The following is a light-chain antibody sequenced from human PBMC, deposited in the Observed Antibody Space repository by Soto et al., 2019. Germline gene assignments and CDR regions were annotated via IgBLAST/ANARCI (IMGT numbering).Light chain of an antibody. Sequence: EIVLTQSPVTLSLSPGERATLSCRASQSIQSDLAWYQQKPGQAPRLLIFGASTRATGIPDRFSGSGSGTDFTLTISRLEPEDSAVYYCQQYGSSPTWTFGQGTKVDI. CDR2: GAS. V-gene: IGKV3-20*01. CDR1: QSIQSD. CDR3: QQYGSSPTWT. J-gene: IGKJ1*01.